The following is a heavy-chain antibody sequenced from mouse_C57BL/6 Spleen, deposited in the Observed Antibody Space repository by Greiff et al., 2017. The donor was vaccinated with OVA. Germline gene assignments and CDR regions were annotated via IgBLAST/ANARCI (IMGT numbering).Heavy chain of an antibody. D-gene: IGHD1-1*01. Sequence: GGGLVQPKGSLKLSCAASGFTFNTYAMHWVRQAPGKGLEWVARIRSKSSNYATYYADSVKDRFTISRDDSQSMLYLQMNNLKTEDTAMYYCVRAGGSSYVRYFDVWGTGTTVTVSS. V-gene: IGHV10-3*01. CDR2: IRSKSSNYAT. CDR3: VRAGGSSYVRYFDV. J-gene: IGHJ1*03. CDR1: GFTFNTYA.